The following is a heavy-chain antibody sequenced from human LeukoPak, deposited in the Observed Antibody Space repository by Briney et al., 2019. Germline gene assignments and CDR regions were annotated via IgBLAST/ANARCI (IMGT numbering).Heavy chain of an antibody. Sequence: GGSLRLSCAASGFTFSSYSMNWVRQAPGKGLEWVSYISSSSDYTNYPDSVKGRFTISRDNAKNSLYLQMNSLRAEDTALYYCARVKVGTTNRFDYWGQGTLVTVSS. CDR1: GFTFSSYS. J-gene: IGHJ4*02. V-gene: IGHV3-21*05. CDR3: ARVKVGTTNRFDY. D-gene: IGHD1-26*01. CDR2: ISSSSDYT.